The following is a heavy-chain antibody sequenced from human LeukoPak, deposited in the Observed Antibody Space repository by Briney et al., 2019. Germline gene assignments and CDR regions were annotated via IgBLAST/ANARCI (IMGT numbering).Heavy chain of an antibody. D-gene: IGHD3-10*01. CDR2: IYYSGTT. CDR1: GGSINNYY. Sequence: SETLSLTCTVSGGSINNYYWSWIRQPPGKGLEWIGHIYYSGTTNYNPSLKSRVTMSVDTSKNQFSLKLSSVTAADTAVYYCARDQYYYASGSYPFDPWGQGTLVTVSS. J-gene: IGHJ5*02. CDR3: ARDQYYYASGSYPFDP. V-gene: IGHV4-59*12.